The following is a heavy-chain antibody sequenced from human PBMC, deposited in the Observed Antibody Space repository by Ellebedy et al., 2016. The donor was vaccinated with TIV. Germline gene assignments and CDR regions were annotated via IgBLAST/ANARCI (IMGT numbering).Heavy chain of an antibody. V-gene: IGHV3-64D*06. Sequence: GESLKISCSASGFTFSSYAMHWVRQAPGKGLEYVSAISSNGGSTYYADSVKGRFTISRDNSKNTLYLQMSSLRAEDTAVYYCVKEMATISRWFDPWGQGTLVTVSS. CDR2: ISSNGGST. D-gene: IGHD5-24*01. CDR3: VKEMATISRWFDP. J-gene: IGHJ5*02. CDR1: GFTFSSYA.